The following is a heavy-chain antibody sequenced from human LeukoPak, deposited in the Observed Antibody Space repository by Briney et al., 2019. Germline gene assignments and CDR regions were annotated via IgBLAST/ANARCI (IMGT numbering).Heavy chain of an antibody. V-gene: IGHV3-74*03. CDR3: SRDRHCIGSTCYGL. CDR2: ITSDGSST. Sequence: GGSLRLSCAVSGFTFSITWMHWVRHPPGKGLVWVARITSDGSSTTYAESVKGRFTISRDNAKNTLYLQMNSLRAEDTAVYYCSRDRHCIGSTCYGLWGQGTRVTVSS. D-gene: IGHD2-2*01. CDR1: GFTFSITW. J-gene: IGHJ4*02.